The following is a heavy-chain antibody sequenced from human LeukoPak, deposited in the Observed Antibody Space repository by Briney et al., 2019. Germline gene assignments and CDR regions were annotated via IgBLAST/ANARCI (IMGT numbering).Heavy chain of an antibody. Sequence: NPGGSLRLSCAASGFNFDDYGMSWIRQPPGKGLEWIGEINHSGSTNYNPSLKSRVTISVDTSKNQFSLKLSSVTAADTAVYYCARRRYYGSGSYYNGLDYWGQGTLVTVSS. V-gene: IGHV4-34*01. D-gene: IGHD3-10*01. CDR3: ARRRYYGSGSYYNGLDY. CDR1: GFNFDDYG. CDR2: INHSGST. J-gene: IGHJ4*02.